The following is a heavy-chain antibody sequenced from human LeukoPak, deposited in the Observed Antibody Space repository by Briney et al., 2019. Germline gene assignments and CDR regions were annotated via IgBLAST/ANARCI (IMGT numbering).Heavy chain of an antibody. CDR3: ARDDCGDTCYPGGY. Sequence: ASVKVSCKASGYIFTKYVVHGVRQAPGQRPEWVGWIKAGNGDTKYSQNFQDRLTITRDTSASTVYMELSSLTSEDTALYFCARDDCGDTCYPGGYWGQGTLVTASS. J-gene: IGHJ4*02. V-gene: IGHV1-3*01. D-gene: IGHD2-21*01. CDR2: IKAGNGDT. CDR1: GYIFTKYV.